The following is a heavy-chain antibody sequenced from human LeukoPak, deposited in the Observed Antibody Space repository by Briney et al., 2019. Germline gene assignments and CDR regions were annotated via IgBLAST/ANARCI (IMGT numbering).Heavy chain of an antibody. CDR2: IYSGGDT. Sequence: GGSLRLSCAVSGSTVKRNYMSWARQAPGKGLEWASVIYSGGDTYYADSVKGRFTISRDNSKNTVYLQMNNLRPEDTAVYYCARLDDSNSRRPENDASDVWGQGTTAIVSS. D-gene: IGHD3-22*01. CDR3: ARLDDSNSRRPENDASDV. CDR1: GSTVKRNY. J-gene: IGHJ3*01. V-gene: IGHV3-66*02.